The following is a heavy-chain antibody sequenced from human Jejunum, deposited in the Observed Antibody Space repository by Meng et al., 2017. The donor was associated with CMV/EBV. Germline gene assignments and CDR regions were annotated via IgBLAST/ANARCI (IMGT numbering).Heavy chain of an antibody. CDR1: GIPVSNNY. V-gene: IGHV3-66*02. J-gene: IGHJ4*02. CDR2: IYSAGKT. Sequence: LKFSGAVAGIPVSNNYMNWVRQAPGKGLEWVSVIYSAGKTDYADSVKGRFTISRDNSKNTLYLQMDSLRPEDAAVYYCSHMFDSWGQGALVTVSS. CDR3: SHMFDS. D-gene: IGHD2-21*01.